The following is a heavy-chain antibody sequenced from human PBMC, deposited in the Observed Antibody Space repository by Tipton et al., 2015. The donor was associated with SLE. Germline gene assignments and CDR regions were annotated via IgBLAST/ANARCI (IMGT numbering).Heavy chain of an antibody. CDR3: ARYLDGAWSGYPFQH. CDR2: IYPGDSDT. J-gene: IGHJ1*01. D-gene: IGHD3-3*01. Sequence: VQLVQSGVEVKKPGESLKISCKGSGYSFTSYWIGWVRQMPGKGLEWMGIIYPGDSDTRYSPSFQGQVTISADKSISTAYLQWSSLKASDTAMYYCARYLDGAWSGYPFQHWGQGTLVTVSS. CDR1: GYSFTSYW. V-gene: IGHV5-51*03.